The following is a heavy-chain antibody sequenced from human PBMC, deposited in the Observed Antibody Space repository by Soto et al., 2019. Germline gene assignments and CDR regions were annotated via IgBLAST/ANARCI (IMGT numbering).Heavy chain of an antibody. CDR3: AKRTVGWYFDL. J-gene: IGHJ2*01. Sequence: EVQLLESGGGLVQPGGSLRLSCAASGFTFNSYAMNWVRQAPGKGLEWVSVISGSGGSTYYADSVKCRFTISRDNSKNTLYLQMNSLRAEDTAVYYCAKRTVGWYFDLWGRGTLVTVSS. CDR2: ISGSGGST. V-gene: IGHV3-23*01. D-gene: IGHD4-17*01. CDR1: GFTFNSYA.